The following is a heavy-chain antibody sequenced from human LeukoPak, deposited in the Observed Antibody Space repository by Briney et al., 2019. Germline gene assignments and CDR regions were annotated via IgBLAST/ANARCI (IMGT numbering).Heavy chain of an antibody. CDR3: VRDTYSSGWYGGFEY. J-gene: IGHJ4*02. D-gene: IGHD6-19*01. CDR2: IYSGGST. V-gene: IGHV3-66*01. CDR1: GFTVTNIY. Sequence: PGGSLRLSCAVSGFTVTNIYISWVRQAPGTGLEWVSVIYSGGSTYYADSVKGRFTMSRDNAKNTLYLQMNSLRAEDTGVYYCVRDTYSSGWYGGFEYWGQGTMVTVSS.